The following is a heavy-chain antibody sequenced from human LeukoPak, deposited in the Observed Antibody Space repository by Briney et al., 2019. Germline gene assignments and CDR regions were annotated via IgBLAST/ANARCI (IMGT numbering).Heavy chain of an antibody. Sequence: GASVNVSCTASGYTFTSYDFNWVRQATGQRPEWMGWMSPNSGDTGYAQKFQGRVTMTRDTSTSTVYMELSSLRSEDTAVYYCAGGPYYDFWSGHSLYGMDVWGQGTTVTVSS. V-gene: IGHV1-8*01. CDR1: GYTFTSYD. J-gene: IGHJ6*02. D-gene: IGHD3-3*01. CDR2: MSPNSGDT. CDR3: AGGPYYDFWSGHSLYGMDV.